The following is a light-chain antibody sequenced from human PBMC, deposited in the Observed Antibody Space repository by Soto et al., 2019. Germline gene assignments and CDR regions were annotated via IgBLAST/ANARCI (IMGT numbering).Light chain of an antibody. CDR2: DVS. CDR3: SSYTSSSAYV. Sequence: QSALTQPASVSGSPGQSITISCTGTSSDVGGYNYVSWYQQHPGKAPKLMIYDVSNRPSGVSNRFSGSKSGNTASLTISGLQAEDEVDYYCSSYTSSSAYVFGTGTKRTFL. CDR1: SSDVGGYNY. J-gene: IGLJ1*01. V-gene: IGLV2-14*01.